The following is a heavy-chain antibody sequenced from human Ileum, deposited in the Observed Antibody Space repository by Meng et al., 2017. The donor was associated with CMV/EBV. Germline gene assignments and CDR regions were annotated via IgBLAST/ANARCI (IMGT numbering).Heavy chain of an antibody. CDR2: IHTSGTT. CDR1: DGSISSYF. CDR3: AREKSSCTSSTCYGVDS. D-gene: IGHD2-2*01. Sequence: VPLHASGPGLVMPCAHLSFTCHVSDGSISSYFGSRIRQSAGKGLEWIGRIHTSGTTNYNPSLKSRVTLSLDTSKDQFSLKLTSVTAADTAVYYCAREKSSCTSSTCYGVDSWGQGTLVTVSS. V-gene: IGHV4-4*07. J-gene: IGHJ4*02.